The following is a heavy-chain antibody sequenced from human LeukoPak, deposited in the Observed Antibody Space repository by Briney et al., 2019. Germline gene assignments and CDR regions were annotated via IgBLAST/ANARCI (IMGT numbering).Heavy chain of an antibody. CDR2: ISAYNGNT. J-gene: IGHJ4*02. V-gene: IGHV1-18*04. CDR3: AREHIFERSRVDY. D-gene: IGHD2-21*01. Sequence: ASVKVSCKASGYTFTNYVINWVRQAPGQGLEWVGWISAYNGNTNYTQKFQDRLTITMDTSTSTAYMELRSLRSDDTAVYFCAREHIFERSRVDYWGQGTLVTVSS. CDR1: GYTFTNYV.